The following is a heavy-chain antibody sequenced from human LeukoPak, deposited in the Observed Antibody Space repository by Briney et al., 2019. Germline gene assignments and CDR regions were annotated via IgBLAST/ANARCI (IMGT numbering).Heavy chain of an antibody. CDR2: IIPIFGTA. V-gene: IGHV1-69*01. D-gene: IGHD3-22*01. J-gene: IGHJ4*02. CDR1: GGTFSSYA. CDR3: ARGGPYYSDSSGYFNY. Sequence: SVKVSCKASGGTFSSYAISWVRQAPGQGLEWMGGIIPIFGTANYAQKFQGRVTITADESTSTAYMELSSLRSEDTAVYYCARGGPYYSDSSGYFNYWGQGTLVTVSS.